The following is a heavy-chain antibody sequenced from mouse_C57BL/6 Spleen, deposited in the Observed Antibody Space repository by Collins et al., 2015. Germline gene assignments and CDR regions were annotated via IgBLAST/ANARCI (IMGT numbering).Heavy chain of an antibody. CDR2: IDPSDSYT. CDR1: GYTFTSYW. J-gene: IGHJ1*03. CDR3: AAIFDV. V-gene: IGHV1-50*01. Sequence: QVQLQQPGAELVKPGASVKLSCKASGYTFTSYWMQWVKQRPGQGLEWIGEIDPSDSYTNYNQKFKGKATLTVDTSSSTAYMQLSSLTSEDSAVYYCAAIFDVWGTGTTVTVSS.